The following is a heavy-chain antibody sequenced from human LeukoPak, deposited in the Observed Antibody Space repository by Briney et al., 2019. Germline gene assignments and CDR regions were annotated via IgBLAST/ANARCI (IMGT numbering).Heavy chain of an antibody. CDR1: GFTFSSHA. D-gene: IGHD3-10*01. Sequence: PGRSLRLSCAASGFTFSSHAIHWVPQAPGKGLEWGAIISYHGSNKYYADSVKGRFTITTDNSNNTLFLQMNSLRAEDTAVYYCARGGSGSYYYYFYYMDVWGKGTTVTVSS. CDR3: ARGGSGSYYYYFYYMDV. CDR2: ISYHGSNK. V-gene: IGHV3-30*01. J-gene: IGHJ6*03.